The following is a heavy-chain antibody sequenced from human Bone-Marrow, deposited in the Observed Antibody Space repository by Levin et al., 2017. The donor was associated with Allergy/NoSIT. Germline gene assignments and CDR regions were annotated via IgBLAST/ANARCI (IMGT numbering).Heavy chain of an antibody. CDR3: ARIRNGYSLGDVSDS. CDR2: ISATASHK. J-gene: IGHJ3*02. D-gene: IGHD2-15*01. Sequence: GGSLRLSCVVSGFTFSNYEMSWVRQAPGKGLEWVSYISATASHKYYADSVKGRFTVSRDNVKSSMFLEMNVLRVEDTAVYYCARIRNGYSLGDVSDSWGHGTMVIVSS. CDR1: GFTFSNYE. V-gene: IGHV3-48*03.